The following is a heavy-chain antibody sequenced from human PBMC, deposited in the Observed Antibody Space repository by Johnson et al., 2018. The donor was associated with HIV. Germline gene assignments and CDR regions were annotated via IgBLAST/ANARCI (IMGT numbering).Heavy chain of an antibody. J-gene: IGHJ3*02. CDR3: ARVTMIVVVMQAFDI. CDR2: ISYDGSNK. Sequence: QVQLVESGGGLVQPGGSLRLSCAASGFTFSDYYMSWIRQAPGKGLEWMAVISYDGSNKYYADSVKGRFTISRDNSKNTLYLQMNSLRAEDTAVYYCARVTMIVVVMQAFDIWGQGTMVTVSS. V-gene: IGHV3-30-3*01. D-gene: IGHD3-22*01. CDR1: GFTFSDYY.